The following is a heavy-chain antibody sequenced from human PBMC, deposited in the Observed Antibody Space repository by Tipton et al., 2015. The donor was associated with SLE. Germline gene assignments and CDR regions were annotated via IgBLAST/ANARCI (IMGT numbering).Heavy chain of an antibody. D-gene: IGHD6-13*01. J-gene: IGHJ4*02. CDR1: GGSFSGYY. V-gene: IGHV4-34*01. CDR3: VITGYSSSWCFDY. Sequence: TLSLTCAVYGGSFSGYYWSWIRQPPGKGLEWIGEINHGGSTNYNPSLKSRVTISVDTSKDQFSLKLSSVTAADTAVYYCVITGYSSSWCFDYWGQGTLVTVSS. CDR2: INHGGST.